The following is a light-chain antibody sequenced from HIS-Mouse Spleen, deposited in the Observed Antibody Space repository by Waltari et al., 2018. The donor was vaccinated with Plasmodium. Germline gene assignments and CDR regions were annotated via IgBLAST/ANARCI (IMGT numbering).Light chain of an antibody. CDR1: QSVSSSY. V-gene: IGKV3-20*01. Sequence: EIVLTQSPGTLSLSPGDRATLSCRASQSVSSSYLAWYQQKPGQAPRLLILGASSRATGITDRFSGSGSGTDFTLTISRLEPEDLAVYYCQQYGSSPITFGQGTRLEIK. J-gene: IGKJ5*01. CDR2: GAS. CDR3: QQYGSSPIT.